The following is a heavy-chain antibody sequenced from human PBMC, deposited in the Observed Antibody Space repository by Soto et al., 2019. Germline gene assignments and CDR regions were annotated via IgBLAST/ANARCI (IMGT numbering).Heavy chain of an antibody. J-gene: IGHJ6*02. CDR3: ARGKRGSSWYRGEEKYYYYGMDV. CDR1: GGSIRSSNW. V-gene: IGHV4-4*02. Sequence: SETLSLTCAVSGGSIRSSNWWSWVRQPPGKGLAWFGEIYHSGSTNYNPFLKSRVTISVDTSKRQFSLKVRSVTAADTAVYYCARGKRGSSWYRGEEKYYYYGMDVWGQGTPVTVSS. D-gene: IGHD6-13*01. CDR2: IYHSGST.